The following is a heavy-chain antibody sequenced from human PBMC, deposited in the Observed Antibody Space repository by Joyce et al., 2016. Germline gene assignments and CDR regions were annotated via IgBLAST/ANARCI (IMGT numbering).Heavy chain of an antibody. V-gene: IGHV3-48*03. Sequence: EVQLVESGGGLVQPGGSLRLSCAASGIIFSNKEMNWVRQAPGEGREWVSSINSDDSRIHYADSVRGRFTISRDNARNSLYLEMNSLRVEDTAIYYCTTPSCANWGQGSLVTVSS. CDR3: TTPSCAN. CDR1: GIIFSNKE. CDR2: INSDDSRI. J-gene: IGHJ4*02. D-gene: IGHD2-2*01.